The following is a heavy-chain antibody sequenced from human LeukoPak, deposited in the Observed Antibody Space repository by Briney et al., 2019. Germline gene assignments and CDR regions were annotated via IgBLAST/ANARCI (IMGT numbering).Heavy chain of an antibody. CDR2: IIPIFGTA. CDR3: ARALWSVLGSVDYYYYYMDV. CDR1: GGTFSSYA. Sequence: ASVKVSCKASGGTFSSYAISWVRQAPGQGLEWMGGIIPIFGTANYAQKFQGRVTITTDESTSTAYMELSSLRSEDTAVYYCARALWSVLGSVDYYYYYMDVRGKGTTVTVSS. D-gene: IGHD2-21*01. V-gene: IGHV1-69*05. J-gene: IGHJ6*03.